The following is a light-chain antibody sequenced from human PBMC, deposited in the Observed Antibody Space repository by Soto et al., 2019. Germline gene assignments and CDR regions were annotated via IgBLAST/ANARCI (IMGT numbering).Light chain of an antibody. V-gene: IGKV1-5*03. CDR1: QSVSIW. Sequence: DIQMTQSPSTLSASEGDRVTISCRASQSVSIWLAWYQQKPGRAPKLLIYKSSILESGVPSRFSGSGSGTEFTLTISSLQPDDFATYYCQQYNSYSPLTFGPGTKVDIK. CDR2: KSS. J-gene: IGKJ3*01. CDR3: QQYNSYSPLT.